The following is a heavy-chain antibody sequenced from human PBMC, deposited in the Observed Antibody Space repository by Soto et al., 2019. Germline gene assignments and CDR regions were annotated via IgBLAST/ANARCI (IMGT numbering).Heavy chain of an antibody. Sequence: GGSLRLSCAASGFTVSSNYMSWVRQAPGKGLEWVSVIYSGGSTYYADSVKGRFTISRDNSKNTLYLQMNSLRAEDTAVYYCARDGRYSSSSRDAFDIWGQGTMVTVSS. D-gene: IGHD6-6*01. V-gene: IGHV3-53*01. CDR2: IYSGGST. CDR3: ARDGRYSSSSRDAFDI. J-gene: IGHJ3*02. CDR1: GFTVSSNY.